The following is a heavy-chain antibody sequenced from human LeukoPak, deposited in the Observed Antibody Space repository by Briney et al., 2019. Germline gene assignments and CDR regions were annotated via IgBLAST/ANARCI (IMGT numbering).Heavy chain of an antibody. D-gene: IGHD2-15*01. CDR3: VRKSATRRTSEFDY. Sequence: ASVKVSCKASGYTFSDYYIHWVRQAPGQGLEWMGWITPNSGGTKYAQRFQGRVTITRDTSISTAYMDLSSLGSDDTAVFCCVRKSATRRTSEFDYWGQGTPVTVSS. J-gene: IGHJ4*02. CDR1: GYTFSDYY. CDR2: ITPNSGGT. V-gene: IGHV1-2*02.